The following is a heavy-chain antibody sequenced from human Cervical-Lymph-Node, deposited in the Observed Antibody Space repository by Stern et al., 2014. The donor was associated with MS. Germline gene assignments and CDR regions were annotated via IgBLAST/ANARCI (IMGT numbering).Heavy chain of an antibody. CDR2: IIPIFRTP. D-gene: IGHD6-13*01. V-gene: IGHV1-69*01. CDR3: ARDRMSIAAAGTNWFDP. Sequence: VQLVESGAEVKKPGSSVKVSCKASGGTFSNYAISWVRQAPGQGLEWMGGIIPIFRTPNYAQKFQGRVTITADESTSTAYMELSSLRSEDTAVYYCARDRMSIAAAGTNWFDPSGQGTLVTVSS. CDR1: GGTFSNYA. J-gene: IGHJ5*02.